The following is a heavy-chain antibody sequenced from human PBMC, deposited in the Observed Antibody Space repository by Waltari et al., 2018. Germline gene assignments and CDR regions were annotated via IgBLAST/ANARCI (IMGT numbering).Heavy chain of an antibody. CDR2: SHLSGRT. CDR1: GDTMTTNNW. Sequence: QLQLQESGPGLVKPSGTLSLTCSVSGDTMTTNNWWSWVRQPPVKGLEWIGQSHLSGRTNYTPSLESLVTISVDTANSQLSLTMTSTTAADTAVYYCARDRGRGLYLDSWGQGTPVTVSP. V-gene: IGHV4-4*02. CDR3: ARDRGRGLYLDS. D-gene: IGHD2-15*01. J-gene: IGHJ4*02.